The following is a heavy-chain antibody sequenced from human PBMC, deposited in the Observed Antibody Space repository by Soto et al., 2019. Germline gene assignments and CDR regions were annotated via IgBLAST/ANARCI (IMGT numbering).Heavy chain of an antibody. CDR2: INPSGGST. J-gene: IGHJ3*02. CDR3: ARVFTAGTTPLDAFDI. V-gene: IGHV1-46*03. Sequence: ASVKVSCKASGYTLTSYYMHWVRQAPGQGLEWMGIINPSGGSTSYAQKFQGRVTMTRDTSTSTVYMELSSLRSEDTAVYYCARVFTAGTTPLDAFDIWGQGTMVTVSS. D-gene: IGHD1-1*01. CDR1: GYTLTSYY.